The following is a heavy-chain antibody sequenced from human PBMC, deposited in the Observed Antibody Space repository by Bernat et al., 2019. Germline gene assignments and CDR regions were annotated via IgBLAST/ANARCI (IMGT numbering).Heavy chain of an antibody. J-gene: IGHJ6*02. D-gene: IGHD3-16*01. V-gene: IGHV3-30*02. CDR1: GFTFSSYG. CDR3: AMCIWLAGGRIAAGRYGMDV. Sequence: QVQLVESGGGVVQPGGSLRLSCAASGFTFSSYGMHWVRQAPGKGLEWVAVIRYDGSNKYYADSVKGRFTISRDNSKNTLYLQMNSLRAEDTAVYYCAMCIWLAGGRIAAGRYGMDVWAQGPTVTVSS. CDR2: IRYDGSNK.